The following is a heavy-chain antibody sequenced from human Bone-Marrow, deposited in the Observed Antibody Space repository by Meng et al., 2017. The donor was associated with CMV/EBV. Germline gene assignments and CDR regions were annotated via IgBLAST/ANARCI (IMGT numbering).Heavy chain of an antibody. J-gene: IGHJ6*02. V-gene: IGHV1-8*01. CDR3: ARDHDGGSSWSYYYYGMDV. Sequence: ASVKVSCKASGYTFTSYDINWVRQATGQGLEWMGWINPNSGNTGYAQKFQGRVTMTRNTYISTVYMELSSLRYDDTAVYYRARDHDGGSSWSYYYYGMDVWGQGTTVTVSS. CDR2: INPNSGNT. D-gene: IGHD6-13*01. CDR1: GYTFTSYD.